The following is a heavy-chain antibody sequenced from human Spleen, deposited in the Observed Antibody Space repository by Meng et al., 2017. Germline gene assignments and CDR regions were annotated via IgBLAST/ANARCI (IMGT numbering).Heavy chain of an antibody. CDR1: GYTFTGYY. D-gene: IGHD2-2*01. J-gene: IGHJ4*02. CDR3: TRDGYSDCSSTSCFDY. CDR2: INTNTGNP. V-gene: IGHV7-4-1*02. Sequence: ASVKVSCKASGYTFTGYYMHWVRQAPGQGLEWMGWINTNTGNPTYAQGFTGRLVLSLDTSVTPAYLQLSGLKAYDTAVYYCTRDGYSDCSSTSCFDYWGQGSPVTVSS.